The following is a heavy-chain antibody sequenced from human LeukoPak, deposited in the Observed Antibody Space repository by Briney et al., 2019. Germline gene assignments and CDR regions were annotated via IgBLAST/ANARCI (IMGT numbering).Heavy chain of an antibody. CDR3: ARPGNYDFWSPYED. V-gene: IGHV4-4*07. CDR1: RGSISTYS. D-gene: IGHD3-3*01. CDR2: FYTSGTT. J-gene: IGHJ4*02. Sequence: SETLSLTCTVSRGSISTYSWCWIRQAAGKRLEWIGCFYTSGTTNYNPSLKSRVAMSVDTSKNQFSLRLSSVTAADTAVYYCARPGNYDFWSPYEDWGQGSLVTVSS.